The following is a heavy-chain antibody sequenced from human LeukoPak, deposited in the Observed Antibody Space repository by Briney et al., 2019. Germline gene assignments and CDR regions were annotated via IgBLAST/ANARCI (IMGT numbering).Heavy chain of an antibody. CDR1: GFTFSSYS. J-gene: IGHJ4*02. V-gene: IGHV3-21*01. D-gene: IGHD1-7*01. CDR3: ARAHNWKYGSFDF. Sequence: GGSLRLSCAASGFTFSSYSMNWVRQAPGKGLEWVSCISSSSSYIYYADSAKGRFTISRDNAKNSLYLQMNSLRAGDTAVYYCARAHNWKYGSFDFWGQGTLVTVSS. CDR2: ISSSSSYI.